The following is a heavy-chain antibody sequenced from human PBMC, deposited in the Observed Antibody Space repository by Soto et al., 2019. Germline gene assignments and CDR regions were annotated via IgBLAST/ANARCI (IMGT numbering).Heavy chain of an antibody. D-gene: IGHD6-19*01. V-gene: IGHV1-69*04. Sequence: SVKVSCKASVGTFSSYTISWVRQAPGQGLEWMGRIIPILGIANYAQKFQGRVTITADKSTSTAYMELSSLRSEDTAVYYCARDRHSSGSSIWGQGTMVTVSS. CDR2: IIPILGIA. CDR1: VGTFSSYT. CDR3: ARDRHSSGSSI. J-gene: IGHJ3*02.